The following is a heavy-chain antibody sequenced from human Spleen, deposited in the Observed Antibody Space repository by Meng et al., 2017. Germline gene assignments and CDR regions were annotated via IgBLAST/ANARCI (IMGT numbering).Heavy chain of an antibody. CDR1: GGSISSGGYS. Sequence: QLQLQESGPGLVKPSETLSLTCTVPGGSISSGGYSWSWIRQPPGKGLEWIGYIFHGGSTYYTPSLKSRVTISFDRSKNQFSLKLSSVTAVDTAVYYCARHRDGGSYPLDYWGQGTLVTVSS. D-gene: IGHD1-26*01. V-gene: IGHV4-30-2*01. J-gene: IGHJ4*02. CDR3: ARHRDGGSYPLDY. CDR2: IFHGGST.